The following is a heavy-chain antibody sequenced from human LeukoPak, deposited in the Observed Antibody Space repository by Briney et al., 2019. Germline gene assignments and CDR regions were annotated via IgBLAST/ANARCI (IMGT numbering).Heavy chain of an antibody. J-gene: IGHJ4*02. Sequence: KPSETRSLTCTVSGGSISSSGDYWTWIRQPAGRELEWIGLIYTSGSTNYDPSLKSRVTISIDTSKNQFSLKLSSVTAADTAVYYCARLGDSSGYYWGYFDYWGQGTLVTVSS. CDR1: GGSISSSGDY. CDR2: IYTSGST. CDR3: ARLGDSSGYYWGYFDY. D-gene: IGHD3-22*01. V-gene: IGHV4-61*02.